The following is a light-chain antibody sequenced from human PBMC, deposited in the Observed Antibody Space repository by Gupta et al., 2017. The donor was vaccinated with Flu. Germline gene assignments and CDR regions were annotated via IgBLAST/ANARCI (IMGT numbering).Light chain of an antibody. V-gene: IGKV3-15*01. J-gene: IGKJ4*01. CDR2: GAS. CDR1: QSVSSN. Sequence: EIVMTQSPATLSVSPGERATLSCRASQSVSSNLAWYQQKPGQAPRLLIYGASTRATGIPARFSGSGSGTEFTLTISSRQSEDFAVYYWQQDNNLHTFGGGTKVEIK. CDR3: QQDNNLHT.